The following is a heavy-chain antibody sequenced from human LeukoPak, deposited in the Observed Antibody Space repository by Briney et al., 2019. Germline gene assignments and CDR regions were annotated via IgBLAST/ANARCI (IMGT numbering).Heavy chain of an antibody. CDR2: IIPIFGTA. CDR3: ARGPPPEYYYDSSGSGYPGAEYFQH. J-gene: IGHJ1*01. CDR1: GGTFSSYA. Sequence: GASVKVSCKASGGTFSSYAISWVRQAPGQGLEWMGGIIPIFGTANYAQKFQGRVTITTDESTSTAYMELSSLRSEDTAVYYCARGPPPEYYYDSSGSGYPGAEYFQHWGQGTLVTVSS. D-gene: IGHD3-22*01. V-gene: IGHV1-69*05.